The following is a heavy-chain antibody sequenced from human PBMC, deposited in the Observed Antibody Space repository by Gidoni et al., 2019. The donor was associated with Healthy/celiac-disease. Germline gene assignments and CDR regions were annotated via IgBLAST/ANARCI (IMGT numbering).Heavy chain of an antibody. CDR2: IRYDGSNK. CDR1: GFTFSSYG. Sequence: QVQLVESGGGVVQPGGSLRLSCAASGFTFSSYGMHWVRQAPGKGLEWVAFIRYDGSNKYYADSVKGRFTISRDNSKNTLYLQMNSLRAEDTAVYYCAKDSPYGYGDYWGQGTLVTVSS. V-gene: IGHV3-30*02. J-gene: IGHJ4*02. CDR3: AKDSPYGYGDY. D-gene: IGHD5-18*01.